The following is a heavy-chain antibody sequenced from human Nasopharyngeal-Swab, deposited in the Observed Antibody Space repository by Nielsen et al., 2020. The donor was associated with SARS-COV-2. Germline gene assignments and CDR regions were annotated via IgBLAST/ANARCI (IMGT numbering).Heavy chain of an antibody. J-gene: IGHJ1*01. CDR3: TQGGGSSSRYWRN. D-gene: IGHD6-13*01. Sequence: GESLKISCAASGFTFSSYSMNWVRQAPGKGLEWVSYISSSSSTIYYADSVKGRFTISRDNAKNSLSLQMNSLRVEDTALYYCTQGGGSSSRYWRNWGRGTLVTVSA. CDR1: GFTFSSYS. CDR2: ISSSSSTI. V-gene: IGHV3-48*04.